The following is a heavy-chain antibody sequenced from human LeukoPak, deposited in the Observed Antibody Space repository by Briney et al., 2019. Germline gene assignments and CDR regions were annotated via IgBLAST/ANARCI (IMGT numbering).Heavy chain of an antibody. D-gene: IGHD6-13*01. J-gene: IGHJ6*03. CDR3: TKGLNKAGYYYMDV. Sequence: PGGSLRLACAASGFTFEDSAMHWLRLVPGKGLEWVARIDWNGGGIGYADSVKGRFTIPRDNAKNSLYLQLNSLRPEDTALYYCTKGLNKAGYYYMDVWGKGTTVTVSS. CDR1: GFTFEDSA. V-gene: IGHV3-9*01. CDR2: IDWNGGGI.